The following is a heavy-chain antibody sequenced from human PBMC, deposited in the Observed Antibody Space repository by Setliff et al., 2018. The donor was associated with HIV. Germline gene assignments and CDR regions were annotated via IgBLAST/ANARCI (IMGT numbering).Heavy chain of an antibody. CDR1: GGSVSTSSYY. J-gene: IGHJ4*02. CDR2: LYNSGST. Sequence: PSETLSLTCTVSGGSVSTSSYYWGWIRQPPGKGLEWIGSLYNSGSTNYSPSLKSRVTISVDTSKNQFSLKLTSVTAADTAVYYCARLDCSSSSGFVDYWGQGTLVTVSS. D-gene: IGHD2-2*01. CDR3: ARLDCSSSSGFVDY. V-gene: IGHV4-39*01.